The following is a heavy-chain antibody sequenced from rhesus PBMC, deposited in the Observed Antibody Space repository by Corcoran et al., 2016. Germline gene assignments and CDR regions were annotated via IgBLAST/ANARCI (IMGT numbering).Heavy chain of an antibody. CDR1: GFTFSSYW. CDR2: INSGGGRT. Sequence: EVQLVESGGGLAKPGGSLRLSCAASGFTFSSYWMNWVRQTPGKGLEWISAINSGGGRTYYSDAGQGRFTSSKDNSKNTLSLQMNSLRAEDTAVYYCAKDLATVADTGDYWGQGVLVTVSS. V-gene: IGHV3S42*01. J-gene: IGHJ4*01. CDR3: AKDLATVADTGDY. D-gene: IGHD4-29*01.